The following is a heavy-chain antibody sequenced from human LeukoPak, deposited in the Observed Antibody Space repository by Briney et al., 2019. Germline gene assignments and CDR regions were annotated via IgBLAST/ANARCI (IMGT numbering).Heavy chain of an antibody. D-gene: IGHD3-10*01. J-gene: IGHJ6*03. CDR1: GFTFSDYY. V-gene: IGHV3-11*04. Sequence: GGSLRLSCAASGFTFSDYYMSWIRQAPGKGLEWVSYISSSGSTIYYADPVKGRFTISRDNAKNSLYLQMNSLRAEDTAVYYCARAGPARFGELLGTHYYYYYYMDVWGKGTTVTVSS. CDR3: ARAGPARFGELLGTHYYYYYYMDV. CDR2: ISSSGSTI.